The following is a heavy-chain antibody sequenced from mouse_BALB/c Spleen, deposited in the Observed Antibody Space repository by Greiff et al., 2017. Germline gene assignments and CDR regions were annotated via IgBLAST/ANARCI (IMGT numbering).Heavy chain of an antibody. Sequence: EVQGVESGGGLVKPGGSLKLSCAASGFAFSSYDMSWVRQTPEKRLEWVAYISSGGGSTYYPDTVKGRFTISRDNAKNTLYLQMSSLKSEDTAMYYCARHPWLAYWGQGTLVTVSA. V-gene: IGHV5-12-1*01. CDR2: ISSGGGST. CDR3: ARHPWLAY. J-gene: IGHJ3*01. CDR1: GFAFSSYD.